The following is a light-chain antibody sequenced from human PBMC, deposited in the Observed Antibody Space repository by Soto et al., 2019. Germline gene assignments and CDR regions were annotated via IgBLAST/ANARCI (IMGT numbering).Light chain of an antibody. CDR1: TSNFGAGYD. V-gene: IGLV1-40*01. J-gene: IGLJ2*01. Sequence: QPVLTQPPSVSGAPGQRVTISCTGSTSNFGAGYDVNWYQQLPGTAPKLLIYANSDRPSGVPDRFSGSKSGTSASLAITGLRAEDEADYYCQSYDTSLTVVFGGGTKLTVL. CDR3: QSYDTSLTVV. CDR2: ANS.